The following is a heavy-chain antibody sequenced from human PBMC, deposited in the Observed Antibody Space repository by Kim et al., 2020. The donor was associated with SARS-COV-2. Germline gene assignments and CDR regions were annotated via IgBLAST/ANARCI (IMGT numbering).Heavy chain of an antibody. CDR2: INPNSGGT. V-gene: IGHV1-2*02. Sequence: ASVKVSCKASGYTFTGYYMHWVRQAPGQGLEWMGWINPNSGGTNYAQKFQGRVTMTRDTSISTAYMELSRLRSDDTAVYYCVRDIVVVPAAPNYYYYGMDVWGQGTTVTVSS. CDR1: GYTFTGYY. CDR3: VRDIVVVPAAPNYYYYGMDV. J-gene: IGHJ6*02. D-gene: IGHD2-2*01.